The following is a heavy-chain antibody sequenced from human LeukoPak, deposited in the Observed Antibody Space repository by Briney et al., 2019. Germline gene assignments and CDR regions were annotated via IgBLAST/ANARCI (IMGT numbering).Heavy chain of an antibody. V-gene: IGHV3-23*01. J-gene: IGHJ3*02. Sequence: GGSLRLSCAASGFTFSSYGMSWVRQAPGKGLEWVSAIETGGASTYYADSVKGRFTISRDNSKNTLYLQMNSLRAEDTAVYYCAREGEHYYGSGSYGFGAFDIWGQGTMVTVSS. CDR3: AREGEHYYGSGSYGFGAFDI. D-gene: IGHD3-10*01. CDR2: IETGGAST. CDR1: GFTFSSYG.